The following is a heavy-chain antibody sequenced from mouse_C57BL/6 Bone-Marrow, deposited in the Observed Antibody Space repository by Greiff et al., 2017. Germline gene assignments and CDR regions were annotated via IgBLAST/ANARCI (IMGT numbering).Heavy chain of an antibody. V-gene: IGHV5-17*01. Sequence: EVQLKESGGGLVKPGGSLKLSCAASGFTFSDYGMHWVRQAPEKGLEWVAYISSGSSTIYYADTVKGRFTISRDNAKNTLFLQMTSLRSEDTAMYYCARDWLLRNYAMDYWGQGTSVTVSS. D-gene: IGHD2-3*01. J-gene: IGHJ4*01. CDR3: ARDWLLRNYAMDY. CDR1: GFTFSDYG. CDR2: ISSGSSTI.